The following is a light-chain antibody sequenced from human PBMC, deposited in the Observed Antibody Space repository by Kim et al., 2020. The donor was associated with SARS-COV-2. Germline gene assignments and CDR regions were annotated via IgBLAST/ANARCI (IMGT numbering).Light chain of an antibody. CDR3: NSRDSTGEHVV. CDR2: GKD. J-gene: IGLJ2*01. V-gene: IGLV3-19*01. Sequence: SSALTQDPAVSVAMGQTVRITCQGDSLRRYYASWYQQKPGQAPVLVIYGKDSRPSGIPARFSGPRSGDTASLIITGAQADDEADYYCNSRDSTGEHVVLG. CDR1: SLRRYY.